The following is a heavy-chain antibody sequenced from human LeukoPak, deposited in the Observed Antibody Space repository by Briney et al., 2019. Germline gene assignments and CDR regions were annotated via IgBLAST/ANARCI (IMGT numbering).Heavy chain of an antibody. CDR3: ARPSHFDWLGFVY. Sequence: PGESLKISCKTSGYNFTNYWIGWVRQMPGKGVEWMGIIYPGDSEARYSPSFQGQVTFSADKSISTAYLQWSRLKASDSAMYYCARPSHFDWLGFVYWGQGTLVTVSS. V-gene: IGHV5-51*01. CDR2: IYPGDSEA. J-gene: IGHJ4*02. D-gene: IGHD3-9*01. CDR1: GYNFTNYW.